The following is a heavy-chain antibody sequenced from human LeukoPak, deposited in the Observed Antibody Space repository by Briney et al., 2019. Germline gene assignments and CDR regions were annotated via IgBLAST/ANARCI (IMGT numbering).Heavy chain of an antibody. J-gene: IGHJ4*02. D-gene: IGHD1-7*01. CDR3: ARKAQYNGHYPLDY. V-gene: IGHV3-23*01. Sequence: RASEALSLTCAVYGGSFSGYYWSWVRQAPGKGLEWVSTISGSGGSTYYADSVKGRFTISRDNSKNTLYLQMNSLRAEDTAVYFCARKAQYNGHYPLDYWGQGTLVTVSS. CDR1: GGSFSGYY. CDR2: ISGSGGST.